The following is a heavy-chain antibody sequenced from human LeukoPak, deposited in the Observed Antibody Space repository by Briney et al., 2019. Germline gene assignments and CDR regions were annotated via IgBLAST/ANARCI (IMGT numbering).Heavy chain of an antibody. V-gene: IGHV1-69*13. Sequence: EASVKVSCKASGGTFSSYAISWVRQAPGQGLEWMGGIIPIFGTANYAQKFQGRVTITADESTSTAYMELSSLRSEDTAVYYCARHTNSGSYYRDAFDIWGQGTMVTVSS. D-gene: IGHD1-26*01. CDR1: GGTFSSYA. CDR2: IIPIFGTA. J-gene: IGHJ3*02. CDR3: ARHTNSGSYYRDAFDI.